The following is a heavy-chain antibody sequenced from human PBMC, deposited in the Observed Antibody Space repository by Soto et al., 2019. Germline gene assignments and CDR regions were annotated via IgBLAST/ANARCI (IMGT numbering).Heavy chain of an antibody. CDR2: VDPTGSRT. CDR3: PRDSTTMVTGFDN. Sequence: XSVKVSCTTSGYTFSNNDFIWVRQAPGQGLEWMAIVDPTGSRTSHAHKFQGRVTLTRDASTGTVYLELNRLTSEDTAIYYCPRDSTTMVTGFDNWGRGTLVTVSS. J-gene: IGHJ4*02. V-gene: IGHV1-46*01. CDR1: GYTFSNND. D-gene: IGHD5-18*01.